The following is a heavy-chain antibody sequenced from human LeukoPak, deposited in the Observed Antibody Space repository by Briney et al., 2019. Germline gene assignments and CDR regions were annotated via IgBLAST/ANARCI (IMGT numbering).Heavy chain of an antibody. CDR1: GYTFTSYG. Sequence: ASVKVSCKASGYTFTSYGISWVRQAPGQGLEWMGRISAYNGNTNYAQKLQGRVTMTTDTSTSTAYMELRSLRSDDTAVYYCARPIAGDYAMDVWGKGTTVTVSS. CDR3: ARPIAGDYAMDV. J-gene: IGHJ6*03. V-gene: IGHV1-18*01. CDR2: ISAYNGNT. D-gene: IGHD3-16*01.